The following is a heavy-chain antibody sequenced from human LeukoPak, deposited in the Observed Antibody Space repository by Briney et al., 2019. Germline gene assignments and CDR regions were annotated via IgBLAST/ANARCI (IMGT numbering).Heavy chain of an antibody. V-gene: IGHV3-7*01. J-gene: IGHJ4*02. D-gene: IGHD6-19*01. CDR3: ARDVGAVAAPGIDY. CDR1: GFTFSSYW. Sequence: GGSLRLSCAASGFTFSSYWMTWVRQAPGKGLEWVATIKKDGSEKYYVDSVKGRFTISRDNAKNTLYLQMNSLRAEDTAVYYCARDVGAVAAPGIDYWGQGTLVTVSS. CDR2: IKKDGSEK.